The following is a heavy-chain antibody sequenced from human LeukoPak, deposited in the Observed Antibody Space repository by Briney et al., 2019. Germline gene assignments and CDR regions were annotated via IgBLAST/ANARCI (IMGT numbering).Heavy chain of an antibody. CDR2: INSDGSST. J-gene: IGHJ2*01. CDR3: ARSRRLYWYFDL. Sequence: GGSLRLSCAASGFTFSSYWMHWVRQVPGKGVVWVSYINSDGSSTSYADSVKGRFTISRDNAKSTLYLQMNCLRAEDTAVYYCARSRRLYWYFDLWGRGTLVTVSS. V-gene: IGHV3-74*01. CDR1: GFTFSSYW. D-gene: IGHD4-17*01.